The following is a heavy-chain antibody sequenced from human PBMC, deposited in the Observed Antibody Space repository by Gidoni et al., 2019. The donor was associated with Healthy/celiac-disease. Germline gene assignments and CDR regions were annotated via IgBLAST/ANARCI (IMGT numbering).Heavy chain of an antibody. D-gene: IGHD1-26*01. J-gene: IGHJ4*02. V-gene: IGHV4-59*08. CDR2: IYYSGST. CDR1: GGSISSYY. CDR3: ARHTSGSYTPFDY. Sequence: QVQLQESGPGLVKPLETLSLTCTVSGGSISSYYWSWIRQPPGKGLEWIGYIYYSGSTNYNPSLKSRVTISVDTSKNQFSLKLSSVTAADTAVYYCARHTSGSYTPFDYWGQGTLVTVSS.